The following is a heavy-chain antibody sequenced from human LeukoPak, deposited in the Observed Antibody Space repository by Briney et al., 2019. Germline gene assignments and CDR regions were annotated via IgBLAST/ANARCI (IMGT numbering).Heavy chain of an antibody. CDR3: ALVVSADDAFDI. Sequence: SETLSHTCAVYGGSFSGYYWSWIRQPPGKGLEWIGEINHSGSTNYNPSLKSRVTISVDTSKNQFSLKLSSVTAADTAVYYCALVVSADDAFDIWGQGTMVTVSS. V-gene: IGHV4-34*01. CDR2: INHSGST. J-gene: IGHJ3*02. D-gene: IGHD3-22*01. CDR1: GGSFSGYY.